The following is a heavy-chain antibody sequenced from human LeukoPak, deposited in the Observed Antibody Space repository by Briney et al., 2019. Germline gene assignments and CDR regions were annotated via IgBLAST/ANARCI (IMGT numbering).Heavy chain of an antibody. CDR3: AKLEAAAYYFDY. J-gene: IGHJ4*02. CDR2: IRFDASNK. CDR1: GFTFSYYG. D-gene: IGHD2-15*01. Sequence: SGGSLRLSCAASGFTFSYYGMHWVRQAPGKGLEWVASIRFDASNKYYVDSVKGRFTISRDNSENTLFLQMNSLRAEDTAVYYCAKLEAAAYYFDYWGQGTLVTVPS. V-gene: IGHV3-30*02.